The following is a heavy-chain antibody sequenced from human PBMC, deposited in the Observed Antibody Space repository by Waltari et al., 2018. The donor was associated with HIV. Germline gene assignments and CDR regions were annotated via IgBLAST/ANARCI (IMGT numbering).Heavy chain of an antibody. CDR3: ARGVGYGMDV. V-gene: IGHV3-74*01. J-gene: IGHJ6*02. CDR2: INKDGSNT. D-gene: IGHD2-15*01. CDR1: GFTVSSNW. Sequence: EVQLVESGGGLVQPGGSLRLSCEASGFTVSSNWLNWVRQAPGKGLVWVSCINKDGSNTRCADSVKGRLTISRDNAKNTLYLQMNSLRAEDTAVYYCARGVGYGMDVWGQGTTVTVSS.